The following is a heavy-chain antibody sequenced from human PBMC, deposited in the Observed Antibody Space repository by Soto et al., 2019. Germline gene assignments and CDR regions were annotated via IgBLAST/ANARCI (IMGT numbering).Heavy chain of an antibody. CDR1: GASISGFY. CDR2: IYATGTT. CDR3: VRDGTKTLRDWFDP. D-gene: IGHD1-1*01. Sequence: QVQLQESGPGLVKPSETLSLTCTVSGASISGFYWSWIRKSAGTGLEWIGRIYATGTTDYNPSLKSRVMMSVDTSKKQFSLKLRSVNAADTAVYYCVRDGTKTLRDWFDPWGQGISVTVSS. V-gene: IGHV4-4*07. J-gene: IGHJ5*02.